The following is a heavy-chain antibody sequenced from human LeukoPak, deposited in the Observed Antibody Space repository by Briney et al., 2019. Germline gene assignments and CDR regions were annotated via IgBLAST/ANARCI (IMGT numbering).Heavy chain of an antibody. CDR3: ARHSNWNGGVDWFDP. CDR2: IHYSGSP. D-gene: IGHD1-20*01. J-gene: IGHJ5*02. Sequence: PSETLSLTCTVSGGSNYWSWIRQPPGKGLEWIAYIHYSGSPNYNPSLKSRVTISIDTSKNQFSLKLNSVTAADTAVYYCARHSNWNGGVDWFDPWGQGTQVTVSS. CDR1: GGSNY. V-gene: IGHV4-59*08.